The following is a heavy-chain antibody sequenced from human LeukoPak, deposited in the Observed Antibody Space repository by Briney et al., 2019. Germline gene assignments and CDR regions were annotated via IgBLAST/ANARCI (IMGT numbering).Heavy chain of an antibody. CDR3: ARGRSYGFDFDS. CDR2: KYYSGST. J-gene: IGHJ4*02. Sequence: SETLSLTCDVSGVSINTCCYYWTWIRQPPGNGLEWIGYKYYSGSTRYNSSLRSRLTISLDTSKNQFSLRLTSVTAADTAVYYCARGRSYGFDFDSWGPGTLVIVSS. CDR1: GVSINTCCYY. V-gene: IGHV4-61*01. D-gene: IGHD5-18*01.